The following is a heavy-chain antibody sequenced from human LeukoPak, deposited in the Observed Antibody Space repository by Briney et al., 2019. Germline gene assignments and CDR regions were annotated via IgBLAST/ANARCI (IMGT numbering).Heavy chain of an antibody. J-gene: IGHJ4*02. CDR2: ISSSSSYI. CDR1: GFTFSSYS. D-gene: IGHD4-23*01. Sequence: GGSLSLSCAASGFTFSSYSMNWVRQAPGKGLEWVSSISSSSSYIYYADSVKGRFTISRDNAKNSLYLQMNSLRAEDTAVYYCARPLYYGGNLNYWGQGTLVTVSS. V-gene: IGHV3-21*01. CDR3: ARPLYYGGNLNY.